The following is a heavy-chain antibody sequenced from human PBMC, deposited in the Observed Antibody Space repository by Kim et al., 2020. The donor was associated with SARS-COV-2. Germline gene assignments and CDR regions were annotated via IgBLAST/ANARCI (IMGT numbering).Heavy chain of an antibody. Sequence: SETLSLTCTVSGGSISSYYWSWIRQPAGKGLEWIGRIYTSGSTNYNPSLKSRVTMSVDTSKNQFSLKLSSVTAADTAVYYCAREVFLEWGDYYYYGMDVWGQGTTVTVSS. CDR1: GGSISSYY. J-gene: IGHJ6*02. CDR3: AREVFLEWGDYYYYGMDV. V-gene: IGHV4-4*07. CDR2: IYTSGST. D-gene: IGHD3-3*01.